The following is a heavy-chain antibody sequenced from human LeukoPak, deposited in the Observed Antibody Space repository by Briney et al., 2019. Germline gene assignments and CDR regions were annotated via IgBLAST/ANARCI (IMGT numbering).Heavy chain of an antibody. J-gene: IGHJ6*02. CDR2: IYSGGST. D-gene: IGHD2-2*02. CDR3: ARERDCSSTSCYMYGMDV. Sequence: GGSLRLSCAASGFTVSSNYMSWVRQAPGKGLEWVSVIYSGGSTYYADSVKGRFTISRDNSKNTLYLQMNSLRAEDTAVYYCARERDCSSTSCYMYGMDVWGQGTTVTVSS. CDR1: GFTVSSNY. V-gene: IGHV3-53*01.